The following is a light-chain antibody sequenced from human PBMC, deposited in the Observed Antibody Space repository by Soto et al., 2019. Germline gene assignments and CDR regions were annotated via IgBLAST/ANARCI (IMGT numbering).Light chain of an antibody. V-gene: IGKV4-1*01. Sequence: DIVMTQSPDSLAVSLGERATINCKSSQRVLYISNSKNYLAWYQQKQGQPPKLLIYWASTRESGVPDRFSGSGSGTDFTLTISSLQAEDVAVYYCQQYYGTTQTFGQGTKVDIK. CDR2: WAS. CDR1: QRVLYISNSKNY. J-gene: IGKJ1*01. CDR3: QQYYGTTQT.